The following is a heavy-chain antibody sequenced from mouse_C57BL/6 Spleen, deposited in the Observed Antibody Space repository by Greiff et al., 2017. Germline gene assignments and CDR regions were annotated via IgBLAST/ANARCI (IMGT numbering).Heavy chain of an antibody. Sequence: EVQLQQSGPGLVKPSQSLSLTCSVTGYSITSGYYWNWIRQFPGNKLEWMGYISYDGSNNYNPSLKNRISITRDTSKNQFFLKLNSVTTEDTATYYCARETGTCFDYWGQGTTLTVSS. J-gene: IGHJ2*01. CDR2: ISYDGSN. CDR1: GYSITSGYY. CDR3: ARETGTCFDY. V-gene: IGHV3-6*01. D-gene: IGHD4-1*01.